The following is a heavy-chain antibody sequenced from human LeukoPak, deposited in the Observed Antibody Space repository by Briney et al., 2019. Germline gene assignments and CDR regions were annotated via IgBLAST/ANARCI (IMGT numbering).Heavy chain of an antibody. J-gene: IGHJ4*02. CDR2: ISYDGSNK. Sequence: PGGSLRLSCAASGFTFSSYGMHWVRQAPGKGLEWVAVISYDGSNKYYADSVKGRFAISRDNSKNTLYLQMNSLRAEDTAVYYCAKRQWLDPYYFDYWGQGTLVTASS. CDR3: AKRQWLDPYYFDY. CDR1: GFTFSSYG. V-gene: IGHV3-30*18. D-gene: IGHD6-19*01.